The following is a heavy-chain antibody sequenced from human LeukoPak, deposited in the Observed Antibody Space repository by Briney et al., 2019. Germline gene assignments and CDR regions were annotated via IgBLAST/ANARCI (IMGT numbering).Heavy chain of an antibody. CDR1: GFPFSSYA. CDR2: ISGNALST. D-gene: IGHD4-17*01. CDR3: ARWINYGDRLVNFDY. J-gene: IGHJ4*02. Sequence: PGGSLRLSCAASGFPFSSYAMSWVRQAPGKGLEWVSAISGNALSTYYADSLKGRFTISRDNSKNTLYLQMNSLRAEDTALYCCARWINYGDRLVNFDYWGQGTLVTVSS. V-gene: IGHV3-23*01.